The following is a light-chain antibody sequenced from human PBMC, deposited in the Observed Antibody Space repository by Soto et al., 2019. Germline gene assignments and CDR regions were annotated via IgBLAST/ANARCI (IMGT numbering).Light chain of an antibody. J-gene: IGKJ4*01. CDR3: QQYKSFSLT. CDR2: ATS. CDR1: QNINSW. Sequence: DIQMTQSPSTLSASVGDRVTITCRASQNINSWLAWYQQKPGKAPKLLIYATSNLESGVPSRFSGSGSGTEFSLTISSLQPDDFATYYCQQYKSFSLTFGGGTKVDIK. V-gene: IGKV1-5*03.